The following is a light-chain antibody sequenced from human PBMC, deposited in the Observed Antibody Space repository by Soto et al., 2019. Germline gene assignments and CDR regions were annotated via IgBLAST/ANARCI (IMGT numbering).Light chain of an antibody. J-gene: IGLJ3*02. CDR2: DDK. Sequence: SYELTQPPSVSVAPGQTARITCGGNNIASKSVYWYQQKPGQAPVLVVYDDKDRPSGIPERFSGSTSGNTATLTISRVEAGDEADYYCQVWDSRSDYEGMFGGGTKLTVL. CDR1: NIASKS. V-gene: IGLV3-21*02. CDR3: QVWDSRSDYEGM.